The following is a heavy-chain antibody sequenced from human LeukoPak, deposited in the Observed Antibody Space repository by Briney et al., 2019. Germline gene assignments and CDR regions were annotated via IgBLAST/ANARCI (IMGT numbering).Heavy chain of an antibody. V-gene: IGHV3-9*01. CDR2: ISWNSGSI. CDR1: GFTFDDYA. Sequence: QTGGSLRLSCAASGFTFDDYAMHWVRQAPGKGLEWVSGISWNSGSIGYADSVKGRFTISRDNAKNSLYLQMNSLRAEDTALYYCAKDGLGGDYDSSGCLDYWGQGTLVTVSS. D-gene: IGHD3-22*01. CDR3: AKDGLGGDYDSSGCLDY. J-gene: IGHJ4*02.